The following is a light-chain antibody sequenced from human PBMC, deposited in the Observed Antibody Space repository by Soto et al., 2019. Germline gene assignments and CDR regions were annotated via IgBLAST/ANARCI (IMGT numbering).Light chain of an antibody. CDR1: SSDVGNYNY. Sequence: QSALTQPASVSGSPGQSITISCTGSSSDVGNYNYVSWYQQYPGKAPKLIIYEVSNRPSGVSNRFSGSKSGNTASLTISGLQAEDEAVYYCSSYTSSSTLVFGGGIKLTVL. V-gene: IGLV2-14*01. CDR2: EVS. J-gene: IGLJ2*01. CDR3: SSYTSSSTLV.